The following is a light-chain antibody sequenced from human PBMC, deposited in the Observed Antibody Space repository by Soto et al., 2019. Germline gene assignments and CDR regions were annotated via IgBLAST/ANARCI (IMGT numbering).Light chain of an antibody. CDR2: AAS. CDR1: QSISSY. V-gene: IGKV1-39*01. Sequence: IQMTQCPSSLSASVADRSIKTRGVSQSISSYLNWYQQKPGKAPKLLIYAASSLQSGVPSRFSGSGSGTDFTLTISSLQPEDFATYYCQQSYSTLLTFGGGSKVDI. CDR3: QQSYSTLLT. J-gene: IGKJ4*01.